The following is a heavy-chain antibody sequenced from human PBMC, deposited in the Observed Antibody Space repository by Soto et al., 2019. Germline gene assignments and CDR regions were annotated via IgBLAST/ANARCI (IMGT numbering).Heavy chain of an antibody. D-gene: IGHD3-3*01. CDR3: ARDLNNFWTGSVRYYHMDV. Sequence: ASVKVSCKASGYTFTRSGISWVRQAPGQGLEWMGWVNPNSGGTNYAQKFQGRVTMTSDTSISTAYMELSRPRSDDTAVYYCARDLNNFWTGSVRYYHMDVWGQGTTVTVSS. CDR1: GYTFTRSG. CDR2: VNPNSGGT. V-gene: IGHV1-2*02. J-gene: IGHJ6*02.